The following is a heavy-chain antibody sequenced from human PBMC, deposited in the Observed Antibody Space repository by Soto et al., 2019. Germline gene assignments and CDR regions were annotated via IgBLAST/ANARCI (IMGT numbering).Heavy chain of an antibody. J-gene: IGHJ3*02. CDR2: IYTSENT. CDR3: AGRSYSYCIDAFDI. D-gene: IGHD1-26*01. Sequence: QVHLQESGPGLVKPSETLSLTCTVSGGSFSGYYWGWFRQPPGKGLEYIGYIYTSENTAYGPSLRSRVTMSVDAYKNQFFLQVASLTEADTALYYCAGRSYSYCIDAFDIWGQGTNVTVSS. CDR1: GGSFSGYY. V-gene: IGHV4-4*08.